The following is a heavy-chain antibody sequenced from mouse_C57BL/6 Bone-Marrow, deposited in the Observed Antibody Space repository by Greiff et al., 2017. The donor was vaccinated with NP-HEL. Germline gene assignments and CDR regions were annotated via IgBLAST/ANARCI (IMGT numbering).Heavy chain of an antibody. D-gene: IGHD1-1*01. Sequence: QVQLQQPGAELVKPGASVKMSCKASGYTFTSYWITWVKQRPGQGLEWIGDIYPGSGSTNYNEKFKSKATLTVDTSSSTAYMQLSSLTSEDSAVYDWARDPYYYGSSYWFAYWGKGTLVTVSA. CDR3: ARDPYYYGSSYWFAY. J-gene: IGHJ3*01. CDR2: IYPGSGST. CDR1: GYTFTSYW. V-gene: IGHV1-55*01.